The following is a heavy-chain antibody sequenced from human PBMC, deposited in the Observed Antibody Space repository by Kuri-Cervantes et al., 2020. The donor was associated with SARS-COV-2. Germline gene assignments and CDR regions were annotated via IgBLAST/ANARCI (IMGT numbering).Heavy chain of an antibody. CDR2: ISYNGGT. D-gene: IGHD2-2*01. J-gene: IGHJ3*02. CDR3: ARGQYCSSTSCYFIGAFDI. Sequence: SETLSLTCNVSGVSINTSYWGWVRQPPRKKPEWIGYISYNGGTNYNPSLQSRVIISLDPSKNQFSLKLSSVTAADTAVYYCARGQYCSSTSCYFIGAFDIWGQGTMVTVSS. CDR1: GVSINTSY. V-gene: IGHV4-59*12.